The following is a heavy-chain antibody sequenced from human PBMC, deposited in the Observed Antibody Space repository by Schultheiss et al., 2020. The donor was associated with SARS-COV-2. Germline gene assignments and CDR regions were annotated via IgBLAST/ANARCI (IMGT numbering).Heavy chain of an antibody. CDR2: ISAYNGNT. D-gene: IGHD6-19*01. Sequence: ASVKVSCKASGYTFTSYGISWVRQAPGQGLEWLGWISAYNGNTNYAQKLQGRVTMTTDTSTSTAYMELRSLRSDDTAVYYCARNAIAVAGLHYYYYGMDVWGQGTTVTVSS. V-gene: IGHV1-18*01. CDR3: ARNAIAVAGLHYYYYGMDV. CDR1: GYTFTSYG. J-gene: IGHJ6*02.